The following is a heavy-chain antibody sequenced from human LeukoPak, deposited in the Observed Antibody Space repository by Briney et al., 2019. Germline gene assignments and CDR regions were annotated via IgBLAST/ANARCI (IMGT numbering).Heavy chain of an antibody. CDR3: AKDPRGIAVAEVGMDV. CDR1: GFTFSSYA. D-gene: IGHD6-19*01. CDR2: ISGSGGST. V-gene: IGHV3-23*01. J-gene: IGHJ6*02. Sequence: GGSLRLSCAASGFTFSSYAMSWVRQAPGKGLEWVSAISGSGGSTYYADSVKGRFTISRDNSKNTLYLQMNSLRAEDTAVYYCAKDPRGIAVAEVGMDVWGQGTTVTVSS.